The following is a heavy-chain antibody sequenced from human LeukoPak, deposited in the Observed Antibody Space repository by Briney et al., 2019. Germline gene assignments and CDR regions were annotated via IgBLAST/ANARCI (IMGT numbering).Heavy chain of an antibody. CDR3: ARNGVGTEYYYYYMDV. Sequence: ASVKVSCKASAYIFIHYYMHWVRQAPGQGREWMGWINTNSGDTNYAQKFQGRVTMTRDMSISTAYMELSRLRSDDTAVYYCARNGVGTEYYYYYMDVWGKGTTVTVSS. CDR2: INTNSGDT. D-gene: IGHD2-21*02. CDR1: AYIFIHYY. V-gene: IGHV1-2*02. J-gene: IGHJ6*03.